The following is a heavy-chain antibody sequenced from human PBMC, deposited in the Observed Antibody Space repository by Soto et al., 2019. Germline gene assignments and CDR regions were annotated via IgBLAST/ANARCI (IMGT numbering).Heavy chain of an antibody. CDR2: IKVDGSEK. V-gene: IGHV3-7*04. J-gene: IGHJ5*02. Sequence: EVQLVESGGGLVQPGGSLRLSCAASGFTFSSYWMSWVRQAPGKGLEWVANIKVDGSEKYYVDSVKGRFTISRDNAENSLYLKMNSLRAEDTAVYHCARGYCSGTSCYPNWFDPWGQGTLVTVSS. D-gene: IGHD2-2*01. CDR3: ARGYCSGTSCYPNWFDP. CDR1: GFTFSSYW.